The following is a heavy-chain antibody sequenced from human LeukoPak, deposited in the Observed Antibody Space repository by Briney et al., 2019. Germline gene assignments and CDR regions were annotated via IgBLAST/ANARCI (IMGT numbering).Heavy chain of an antibody. CDR3: SRENGAFSPFGY. V-gene: IGHV4-4*02. CDR1: GGSITSTNW. D-gene: IGHD2-8*01. J-gene: IGHJ4*02. Sequence: PSGTLSVTCGVSGGSITSTNWWSWVHQPPGQVQEWIGEVSLTGLTNYNPSLSSRVIMALDTSKNHLSLNLTSVTAADTAIYYCSRENGAFSPFGYWGQGTLVIVPS. CDR2: VSLTGLT.